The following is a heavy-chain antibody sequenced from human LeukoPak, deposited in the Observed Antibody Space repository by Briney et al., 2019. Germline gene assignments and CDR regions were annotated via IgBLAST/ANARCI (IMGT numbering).Heavy chain of an antibody. CDR2: IYYSGST. CDR3: ARDGGYSNPYYYYYYYMDV. CDR1: GGSISSYY. J-gene: IGHJ6*03. Sequence: SETLSLTCTVSGGSISSYYWSWIRQPPGKGLEWIGYIYYSGSTYYNPSLKSRVTISVDTSENQFSLKLSSVTAADTAVYYCARDGGYSNPYYYYYYYMDVWGKGTTVTVSS. V-gene: IGHV4-59*12. D-gene: IGHD4-11*01.